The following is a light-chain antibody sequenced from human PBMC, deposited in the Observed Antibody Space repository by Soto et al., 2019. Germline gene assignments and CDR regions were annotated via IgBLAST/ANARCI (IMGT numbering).Light chain of an antibody. CDR3: QSYDSSPSGSV. J-gene: IGLJ3*02. V-gene: IGLV1-40*01. CDR2: GNS. CDR1: SSNIGAGYD. Sequence: QSVLTQPPSVSGAPGQRVTISCTGSSSNIGAGYDVHWYQQLPGTAPKLLIYGNSNRPSGVPDRFSGSKSGTSASLAITGIQAEDEADYYCQSYDSSPSGSVFGGGTKLT.